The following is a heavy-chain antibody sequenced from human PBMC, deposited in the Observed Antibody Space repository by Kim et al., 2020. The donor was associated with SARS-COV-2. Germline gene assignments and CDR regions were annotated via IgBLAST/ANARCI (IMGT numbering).Heavy chain of an antibody. J-gene: IGHJ4*02. V-gene: IGHV1-18*01. Sequence: NYAKKLQGRVTMTTDTSTSTAYMELRGLRSDDTAVYYCARAPMRVIYLSDYWGQGTLVTVSS. CDR3: ARAPMRVIYLSDY. D-gene: IGHD2-21*01.